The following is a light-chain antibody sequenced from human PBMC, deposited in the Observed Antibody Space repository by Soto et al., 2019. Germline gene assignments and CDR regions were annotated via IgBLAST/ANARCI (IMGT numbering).Light chain of an antibody. CDR2: DAS. V-gene: IGKV1-5*01. CDR3: QQYDNYRA. Sequence: DIQMTQSPSTLSASVGDRVTITCRASQSISRWLAWYQQKPGKAPKPLIYDASTLESGVPSRLSGSGSGTEFTLAIRSLQPDDFATHYCQQYDNYRAFGQGTKVDIK. CDR1: QSISRW. J-gene: IGKJ1*01.